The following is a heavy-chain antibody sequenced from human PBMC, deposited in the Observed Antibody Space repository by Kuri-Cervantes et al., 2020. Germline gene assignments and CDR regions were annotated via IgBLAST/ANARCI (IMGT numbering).Heavy chain of an antibody. CDR3: AMVGVVRGAQADGMDV. CDR1: GFTVSSNY. CDR2: IYSGGST. V-gene: IGHV3-53*05. D-gene: IGHD3-10*01. J-gene: IGHJ6*02. Sequence: GGSLRLSCAASGFTVSSNYMSWVRQAPGKGLEWVSVIYSGGSTYYADSVKGRFTISRDNSKNTLYLQMNSLRAEDTAVYYCAMVGVVRGAQADGMDVWGQGTTVTVSS.